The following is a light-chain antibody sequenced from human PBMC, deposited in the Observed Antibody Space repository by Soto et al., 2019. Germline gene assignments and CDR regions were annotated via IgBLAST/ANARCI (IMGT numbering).Light chain of an antibody. V-gene: IGKV3-11*01. CDR1: QSVSSY. CDR2: DAS. Sequence: EIVLTQSPSTLSLSPGERATLSCRASQSVSSYLDWYQQKPGQAPRLLLHDASTRATGIPARFSGSGSGTDFTLTISSLEPEDFAAYYCQQSSNWPPWTFGQGTKVEIK. J-gene: IGKJ1*01. CDR3: QQSSNWPPWT.